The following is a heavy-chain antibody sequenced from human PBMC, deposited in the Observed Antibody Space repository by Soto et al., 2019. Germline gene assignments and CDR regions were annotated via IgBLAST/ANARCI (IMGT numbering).Heavy chain of an antibody. CDR1: GFTVSSNY. Sequence: PGGSLRLSCAASGFTVSSNYMSWVRQAPGKGLEWVSVIYSGGSTYYADSVKGRFTISRDNSENTLYLQMNSLRAEDTAVYYCARHAQWIIRAYWGQGSLVTVSS. V-gene: IGHV3-66*04. CDR2: IYSGGST. J-gene: IGHJ4*02. CDR3: ARHAQWIIRAY. D-gene: IGHD5-12*01.